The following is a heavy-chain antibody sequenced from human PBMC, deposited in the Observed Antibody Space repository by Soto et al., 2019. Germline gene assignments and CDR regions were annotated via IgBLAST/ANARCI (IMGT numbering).Heavy chain of an antibody. Sequence: SVKVSCKASGGTFNSYDINWARQAPGQGLEWMGGIIPIVETPKYAQKFQGRVTITADESTNTVYMELSSLRSEDTAMYYCARLSRPNYYDTSGFFKDNWFDPWGQGTLVTVSS. V-gene: IGHV1-69*13. CDR1: GGTFNSYD. J-gene: IGHJ5*02. CDR3: ARLSRPNYYDTSGFFKDNWFDP. CDR2: IIPIVETP. D-gene: IGHD3-22*01.